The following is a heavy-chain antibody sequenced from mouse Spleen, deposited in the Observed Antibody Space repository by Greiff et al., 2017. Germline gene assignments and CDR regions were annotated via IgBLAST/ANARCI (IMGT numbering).Heavy chain of an antibody. CDR2: IYPGSGST. J-gene: IGHJ2*01. D-gene: IGHD1-2*01. CDR3: TREETGITTATGFDY. CDR1: GYTFTSYW. Sequence: LQQPGSELVRPGASVKLSCKASGYTFTSYWMHWVKQRHGQGLEWIGNIYPGSGSTNYDEKFKSKGTLTVDTSSSTAYMHLSSLTSEDSAVYYCTREETGITTATGFDYWGQGTTLTVSS. V-gene: IGHV1S22*01.